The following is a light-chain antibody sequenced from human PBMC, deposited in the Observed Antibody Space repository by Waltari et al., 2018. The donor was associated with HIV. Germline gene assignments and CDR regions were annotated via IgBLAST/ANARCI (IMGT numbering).Light chain of an antibody. CDR3: CSYAGSSTFVV. Sequence: QSALTQPASVSGSPGQSITISCTGTSSDVGSYYLVSWYQQHPGKAPKLMIYEVSKRPSGVSHRVSGCKSGNTASLTISGLQAEDEADYYCCSYAGSSTFVVFGGGTKLTVL. CDR1: SSDVGSYYL. CDR2: EVS. J-gene: IGLJ2*01. V-gene: IGLV2-23*02.